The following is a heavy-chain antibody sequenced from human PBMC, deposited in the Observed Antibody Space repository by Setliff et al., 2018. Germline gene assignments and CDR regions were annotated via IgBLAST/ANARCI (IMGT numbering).Heavy chain of an antibody. Sequence: SVKVSCKASGGTFSSYAISWVRQAPGQGLEWMGGIIPIFGTANYAQKFQGRVTITADESTSTAYMELSSLRSEDTAVYYWARVSRTIVAARGFDYWGQGTLVTVSS. CDR2: IIPIFGTA. CDR1: GGTFSSYA. CDR3: ARVSRTIVAARGFDY. J-gene: IGHJ4*02. D-gene: IGHD1-26*01. V-gene: IGHV1-69*13.